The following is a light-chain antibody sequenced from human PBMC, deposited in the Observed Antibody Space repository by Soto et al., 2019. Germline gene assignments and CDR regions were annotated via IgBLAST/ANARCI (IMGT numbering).Light chain of an antibody. Sequence: DIQMTQSPSSLSASVADRVTITCQASQDIKNYLNWYQQKPGKAPKLLIYAASSLQSGVPSRFSGSGSGTDFTLTISSLQPEEFATYDCQQSYSTPITFGQGTRLEIK. CDR2: AAS. CDR1: QDIKNY. V-gene: IGKV1-39*01. J-gene: IGKJ5*01. CDR3: QQSYSTPIT.